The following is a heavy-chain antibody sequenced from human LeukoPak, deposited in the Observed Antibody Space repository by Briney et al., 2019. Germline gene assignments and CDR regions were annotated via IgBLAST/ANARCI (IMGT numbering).Heavy chain of an antibody. CDR1: GFTFSRYG. Sequence: GGTLRLSCAASGFTFSRYGMSWVRQAPGKGLEWVSVIGGGGGSTYYADSVKGRFTISRDNSKNTLYLQMNSLRAEDTAVYYCARVREGGSVWGSHRSSFYTDYWGQGTLVTVSS. V-gene: IGHV3-23*01. CDR3: ARVREGGSVWGSHRSSFYTDY. J-gene: IGHJ4*02. CDR2: IGGGGGST. D-gene: IGHD3-16*02.